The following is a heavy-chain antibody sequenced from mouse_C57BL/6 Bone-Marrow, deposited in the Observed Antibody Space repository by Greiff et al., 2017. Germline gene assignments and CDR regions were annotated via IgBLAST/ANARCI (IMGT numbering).Heavy chain of an antibody. D-gene: IGHD1-1*01. J-gene: IGHJ3*01. CDR2: IDPSDSYT. CDR1: GYTFTSYW. Sequence: VQLQQPGAELVRPGTSVKLSCKASGYTFTSYWMHWVKQRPGQGLEWIGVIDPSDSYTNYNQKFKGKATLTVDTSSSTAYMQLSSLTSEDSAVYYCARNRYDDGCSVAGFAYWGQGTLVTVSA. V-gene: IGHV1-59*01. CDR3: ARNRYDDGCSVAGFAY.